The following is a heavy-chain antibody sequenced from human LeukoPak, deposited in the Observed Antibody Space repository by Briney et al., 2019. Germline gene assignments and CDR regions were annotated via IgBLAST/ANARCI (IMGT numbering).Heavy chain of an antibody. V-gene: IGHV3-30*04. D-gene: IGHD4-11*01. J-gene: IGHJ6*02. CDR1: GFTFSSYA. CDR2: ISYDGSNK. Sequence: PGGSLRLSCAASGFTFSSYAMHWVRQAPGKGLEWVAVISYDGSNKYYADSVKGRFTISRDNSKNTLYLQMNSLRAEDTAVYYCARGSLTTSLYYGMDVWGQGTTVTVSS. CDR3: ARGSLTTSLYYGMDV.